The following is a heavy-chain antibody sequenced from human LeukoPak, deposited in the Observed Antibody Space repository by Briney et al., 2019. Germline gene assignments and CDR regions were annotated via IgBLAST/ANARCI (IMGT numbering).Heavy chain of an antibody. J-gene: IGHJ4*02. Sequence: SETLSLTCTVSRGSITTYYWSWIRQPPGKTLEWIGYVYSSGSTNYSPSFKSRVTMIADTSKNQFSLKLTSVTAADTAVYYCTTLDIDSSSGWYFRYWGQGTLVSVSS. D-gene: IGHD6-19*01. CDR1: RGSITTYY. V-gene: IGHV4-59*01. CDR2: VYSSGST. CDR3: TTLDIDSSSGWYFRY.